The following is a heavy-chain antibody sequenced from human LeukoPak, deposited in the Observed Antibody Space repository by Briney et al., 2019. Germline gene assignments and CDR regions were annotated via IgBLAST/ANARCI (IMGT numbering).Heavy chain of an antibody. V-gene: IGHV1-2*02. CDR2: INPNSGGT. CDR1: GYTFTGYY. Sequence: GASVKVSCKASGYTFTGYYMHWVRQAPGQGLEWMGWINPNSGGTNYAQKFQGRVTMTRDTSISTAYMELSRLRFDDTAVYYCARGASSSWSNIDYWGQGTLVTVSS. D-gene: IGHD6-13*01. CDR3: ARGASSSWSNIDY. J-gene: IGHJ4*02.